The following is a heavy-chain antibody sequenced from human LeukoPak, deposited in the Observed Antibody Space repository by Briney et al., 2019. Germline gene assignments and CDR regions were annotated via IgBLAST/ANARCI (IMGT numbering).Heavy chain of an antibody. D-gene: IGHD6-13*01. J-gene: IGHJ3*02. Sequence: SVKVSCKASRVTFNSCSISWVRQAPGHGLDWMGRIIPLLGIVNYAQKFQGKVTITADKSTNTAYMELSSLRSEDTAMYYCASDRTIAAAVDPFDIWGQGTMVTVPS. CDR3: ASDRTIAAAVDPFDI. CDR2: IIPLLGIV. CDR1: RVTFNSCS. V-gene: IGHV1-69*04.